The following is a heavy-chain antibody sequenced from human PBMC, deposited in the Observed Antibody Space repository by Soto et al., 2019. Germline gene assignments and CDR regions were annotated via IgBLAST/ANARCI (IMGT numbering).Heavy chain of an antibody. Sequence: SETLSLTCAVSGYSISSGYYWGWIRQPPGKGLEWIGSIYHSGSTYYNPSLKSRVTISVDTSKNQFSLKLSSVTAADTAVYYCASSSIYGMDVWGQGTTVTVSS. V-gene: IGHV4-38-2*01. J-gene: IGHJ6*02. CDR1: GYSISSGYY. CDR3: ASSSIYGMDV. CDR2: IYHSGST. D-gene: IGHD3-9*01.